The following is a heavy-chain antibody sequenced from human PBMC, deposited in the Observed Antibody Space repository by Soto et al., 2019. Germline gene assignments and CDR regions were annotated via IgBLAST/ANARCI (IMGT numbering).Heavy chain of an antibody. J-gene: IGHJ3*02. CDR3: ATGSDSATSDAFDI. D-gene: IGHD3-22*01. CDR2: TFYTGST. Sequence: QVQLQGSGPGLVKPSETLSLTCTGCGGSVTAYYWTLIRQTPGQGLESIGYTFYTGSTNYNPSLERRVDISGDTSNNQFSLNLNSVTAAETAVYYCATGSDSATSDAFDIWDRGTMVTVSS. V-gene: IGHV4-59*02. CDR1: GGSVTAYY.